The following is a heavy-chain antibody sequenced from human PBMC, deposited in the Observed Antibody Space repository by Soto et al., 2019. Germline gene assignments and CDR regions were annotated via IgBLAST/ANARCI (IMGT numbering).Heavy chain of an antibody. CDR2: IYDSVNT. CDR3: ARVDHREYFAILTDY. Sequence: PSETLSLTCTVSGDSLSSGGHYWSWIRQHPGKGLEWIGHIYDSVNTYYSPYLRSRVTISADKSKNQFSLNLRSVTAADTAVYYCARVDHREYFAILTDYWGQGTLVTVSS. D-gene: IGHD3-9*01. J-gene: IGHJ4*02. CDR1: GDSLSSGGHY. V-gene: IGHV4-31*03.